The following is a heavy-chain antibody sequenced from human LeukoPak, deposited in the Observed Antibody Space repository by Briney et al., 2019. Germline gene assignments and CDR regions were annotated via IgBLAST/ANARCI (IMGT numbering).Heavy chain of an antibody. J-gene: IGHJ3*02. Sequence: PSETLSLTCTVSGGSISSSSYYWGWIRQPPGKGLEWIGSIYYSGSTYYNPSLKSRVTISVDTSKNQFSLKLSSVTAADTAVYYCARHEHPVRAPTGAFDIWGQGTMVTVSS. V-gene: IGHV4-39*01. CDR3: ARHEHPVRAPTGAFDI. CDR2: IYYSGST. CDR1: GGSISSSSYY. D-gene: IGHD3-10*01.